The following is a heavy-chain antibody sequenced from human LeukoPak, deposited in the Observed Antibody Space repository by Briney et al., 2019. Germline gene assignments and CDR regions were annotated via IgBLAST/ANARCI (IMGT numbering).Heavy chain of an antibody. V-gene: IGHV1-18*01. CDR1: GYTFTSYG. CDR2: ISAYNGNT. Sequence: ASVEVSCKASGYTFTSYGISWVRQAPGQGLEWMGWISAYNGNTNYAQKLQGRVTMTTDTSTSTAYMELRSLRSDDTAVYYCARDHGMFDWLLLDAFDIWGQGTMVTVSS. CDR3: ARDHGMFDWLLLDAFDI. J-gene: IGHJ3*02. D-gene: IGHD3-9*01.